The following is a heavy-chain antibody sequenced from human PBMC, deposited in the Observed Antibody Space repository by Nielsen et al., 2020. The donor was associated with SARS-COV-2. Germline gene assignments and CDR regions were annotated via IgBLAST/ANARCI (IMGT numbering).Heavy chain of an antibody. CDR2: IHPTNGGT. D-gene: IGHD3-22*01. Sequence: ASVKVSCKASGYTFTNHYMHWVRQAPGQGLEWMGLIHPTNGGTTYAQKFLGTVTMTRDTSTSTVYMELSSLRFDDTAVYYCARDSSGTYRRVDYWGQGTLVTVSS. V-gene: IGHV1-46*01. CDR1: GYTFTNHY. J-gene: IGHJ4*02. CDR3: ARDSSGTYRRVDY.